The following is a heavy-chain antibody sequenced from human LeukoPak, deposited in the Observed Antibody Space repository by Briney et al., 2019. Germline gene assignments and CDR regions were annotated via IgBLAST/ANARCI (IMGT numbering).Heavy chain of an antibody. V-gene: IGHV4-34*01. CDR2: INHSGST. CDR1: GGSFSGYY. CDR3: ARRGYCSSTSCLTYDY. D-gene: IGHD2-2*01. J-gene: IGHJ4*02. Sequence: KSSETLSLTCAVYGGSFSGYYWSWIRQPPGKGLEWIGEINHSGSTNYNPSLKSRVTISVDTSKNQFSLKLSSVTAADTAVYYCARRGYCSSTSCLTYDYWGQGTLVTVSS.